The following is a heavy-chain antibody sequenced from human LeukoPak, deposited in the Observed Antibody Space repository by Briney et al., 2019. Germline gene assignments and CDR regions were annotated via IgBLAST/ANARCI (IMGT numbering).Heavy chain of an antibody. J-gene: IGHJ4*02. V-gene: IGHV1-2*06. D-gene: IGHD5-24*01. CDR3: ARLEMATIANY. CDR2: INPNSGGT. CDR1: GYTFSSYG. Sequence: ASVKVSCKASGYTFSSYGISWVRQAPGQGLEWMGRINPNSGGTNYAQKFQGRVTMTRDTSISTAYMELSRLRSDDTAVYYCARLEMATIANYWGQGTLVTVSS.